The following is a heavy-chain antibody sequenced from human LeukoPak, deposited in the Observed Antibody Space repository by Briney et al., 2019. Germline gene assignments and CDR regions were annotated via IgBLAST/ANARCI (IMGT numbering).Heavy chain of an antibody. CDR2: IYYSGST. V-gene: IGHV4-39*07. CDR3: ARVLVMTYSGDDPHYYYYMDV. Sequence: SETLSLTCTASGVSISSSSYYWGWIRQPPGKGLEWIGSIYYSGSTYYNPSLKSRVTISVDTSKNQFSLKLSSVTAADTAVYYCARVLVMTYSGDDPHYYYYMDVWGKGTTVTVSS. D-gene: IGHD5-12*01. J-gene: IGHJ6*03. CDR1: GVSISSSSYY.